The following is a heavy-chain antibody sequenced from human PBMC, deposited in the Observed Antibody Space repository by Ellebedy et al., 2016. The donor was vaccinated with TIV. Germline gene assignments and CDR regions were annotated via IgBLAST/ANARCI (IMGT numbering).Heavy chain of an antibody. V-gene: IGHV3-74*01. CDR2: ISTDGTTT. Sequence: GESLKISCAASGFTFYSYWMHWVRQAPGKGLVWFSHISTDGTTTTYADSVEGRFTISRDNANNALYLQMNSLTADDTAVYYCARRGVDDYNHYFDHWGQGTLVTVSS. CDR1: GFTFYSYW. D-gene: IGHD5-24*01. CDR3: ARRGVDDYNHYFDH. J-gene: IGHJ4*02.